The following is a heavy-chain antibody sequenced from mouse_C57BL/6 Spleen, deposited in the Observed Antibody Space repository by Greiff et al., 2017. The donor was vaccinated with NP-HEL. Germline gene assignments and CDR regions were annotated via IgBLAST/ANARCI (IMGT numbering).Heavy chain of an antibody. V-gene: IGHV1-61*01. CDR1: GYTFTSYW. CDR2: IYPSDSET. D-gene: IGHD2-4*01. CDR3: ARGDYLYYFDY. Sequence: QVQLQQPGAELVRPWSSVKLSCKASGYTFTSYWMDWVKQRPGQGLEWIGNIYPSDSETHYNQKFKDKATLTVDKSSSTAYMQLSSLTSEDSAVYYCARGDYLYYFDYWGQGTTLTVSS. J-gene: IGHJ2*01.